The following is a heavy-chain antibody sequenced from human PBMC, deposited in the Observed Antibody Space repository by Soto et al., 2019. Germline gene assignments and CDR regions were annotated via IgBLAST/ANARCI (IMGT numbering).Heavy chain of an antibody. CDR3: ARHDTSAWYVDY. V-gene: IGHV4-59*08. CDR1: GGSISSYY. D-gene: IGHD6-19*01. Sequence: QVQLQESGPGLVKPSETLALTCTVSGGSISSYYWSWIRQPPGKGLEWIGYIYYTGSTNYNPSLKSRVTISVDTSKNQFSLKLISVTAADTAVYYCARHDTSAWYVDYWGQGTLVTVSS. CDR2: IYYTGST. J-gene: IGHJ4*02.